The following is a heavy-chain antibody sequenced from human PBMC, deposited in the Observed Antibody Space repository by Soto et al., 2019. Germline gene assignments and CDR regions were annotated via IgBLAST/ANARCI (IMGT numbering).Heavy chain of an antibody. CDR1: GDSIISSYY. V-gene: IGHV4-59*01. Sequence: SETLSLTCAVSGDSIISSYYWSWIRQPPGKGLEWIGNIYNSGSTNYNPSLKSRVAISLDTSKNQFSLKLSSVTAADTAVYYCAREKTYYDFWSGGYTAPKGMDVWGQGTTVTVS. CDR2: IYNSGST. CDR3: AREKTYYDFWSGGYTAPKGMDV. D-gene: IGHD3-3*01. J-gene: IGHJ6*02.